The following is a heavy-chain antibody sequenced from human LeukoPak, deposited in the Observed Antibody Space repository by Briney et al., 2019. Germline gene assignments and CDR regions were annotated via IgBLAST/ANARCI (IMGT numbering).Heavy chain of an antibody. CDR3: ARGGELLRPADY. Sequence: GGSLRLSCAASGFTFSSFGIHWVRQAPGKGLEWVANMNQDGSEKYYVDSVKGRFTISRDNAKNSLYLQMNNLRAEDTAVYYCARGGELLRPADYWGQGTLVTVSS. J-gene: IGHJ4*02. CDR2: MNQDGSEK. V-gene: IGHV3-7*01. D-gene: IGHD1-26*01. CDR1: GFTFSSFG.